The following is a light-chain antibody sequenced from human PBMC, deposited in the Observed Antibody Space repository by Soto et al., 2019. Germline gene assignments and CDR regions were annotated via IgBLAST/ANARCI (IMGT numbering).Light chain of an antibody. Sequence: QSVLTQPPSVSAAPGQKVIISCSGSSSNIENNFVSWYQQLPGTAPKLLIFDNDKRPSGIPERFSGTKSGTSATLGITGLQTGDEADYYCVAWDTSLTTTVLFGGGTKLTVL. CDR3: VAWDTSLTTTVL. CDR1: SSNIENNF. V-gene: IGLV1-51*01. J-gene: IGLJ2*01. CDR2: DND.